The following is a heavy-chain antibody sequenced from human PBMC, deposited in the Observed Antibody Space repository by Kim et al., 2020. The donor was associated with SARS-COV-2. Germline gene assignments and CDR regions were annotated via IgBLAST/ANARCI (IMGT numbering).Heavy chain of an antibody. CDR1: GYTFTSYD. J-gene: IGHJ4*02. D-gene: IGHD6-13*01. Sequence: ASVKVSCKASGYTFTSYDINWVRQAPGQGLEWMGWINPNSGNTNYAQKFQGRVTMTRNTSISTAYMELSRLRSEDTAVYYCARGREIAASVYWGQGTLVTVSS. CDR2: INPNSGNT. CDR3: ARGREIAASVY. V-gene: IGHV1-8*02.